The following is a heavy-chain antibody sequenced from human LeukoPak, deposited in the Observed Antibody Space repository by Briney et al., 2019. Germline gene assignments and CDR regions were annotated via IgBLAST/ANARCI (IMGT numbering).Heavy chain of an antibody. CDR1: GYSVTGYY. Sequence: ASVKVSCKASGYSVTGYYMHWVRQAPGQGLEWMGWINPNSGDTNYAQKFQGRITMTRDTSISTAYMDLSRLRSDDTAVYYCARGAGYQLSGMDVWGQGTTVTVSS. CDR2: INPNSGDT. D-gene: IGHD2-2*01. J-gene: IGHJ6*02. V-gene: IGHV1-2*02. CDR3: ARGAGYQLSGMDV.